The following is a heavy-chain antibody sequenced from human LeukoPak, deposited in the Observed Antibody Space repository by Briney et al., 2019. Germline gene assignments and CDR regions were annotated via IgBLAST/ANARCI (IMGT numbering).Heavy chain of an antibody. CDR2: IYYSGST. J-gene: IGHJ5*02. D-gene: IGHD6-25*01. V-gene: IGHV4-59*01. CDR1: GGSISSYY. Sequence: SETLSLTCTVSGGSISSYYWSWIRQPPGKGLEWIGSIYYSGSTNYNPSLKSRVTISVDTSKNQFSLKLSSVTAADTAVYYCARGYSSANWFDPWGQGTLVTVSS. CDR3: ARGYSSANWFDP.